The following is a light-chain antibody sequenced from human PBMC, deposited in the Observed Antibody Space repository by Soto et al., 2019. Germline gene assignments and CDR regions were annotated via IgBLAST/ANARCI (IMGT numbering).Light chain of an antibody. J-gene: IGLJ1*01. Sequence: QSVVTQPASVSGSPGQSVTISCSGSDIGNYNLVSWYQHLPGRAPKLLIFEVTMRPSGISDRFSGPKSASTASLTISGHQAEEEGDYYCASYAGSRTYVFGSGTKVTVL. V-gene: IGLV2-23*02. CDR2: EVT. CDR1: SDIGNYNL. CDR3: ASYAGSRTYV.